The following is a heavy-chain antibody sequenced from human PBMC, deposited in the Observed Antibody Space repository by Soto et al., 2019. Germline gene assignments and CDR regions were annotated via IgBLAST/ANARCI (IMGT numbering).Heavy chain of an antibody. D-gene: IGHD3-10*01. CDR3: ASSSVWFGELLHNWFDL. Sequence: PSETLSLTCTVSGGSISSYYWSWIRQPPGKGLEWIGYIYYSGSTNYNPSLKSRVTISVDTSKNQFSLKLSSVTAADTAVYYCASSSVWFGELLHNWFDLWGQGTLVTVPS. CDR1: GGSISSYY. J-gene: IGHJ5*02. CDR2: IYYSGST. V-gene: IGHV4-59*08.